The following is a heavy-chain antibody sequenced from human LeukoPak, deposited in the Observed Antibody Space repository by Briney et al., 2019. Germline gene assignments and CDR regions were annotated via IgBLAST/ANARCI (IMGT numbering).Heavy chain of an antibody. CDR2: INPSGGST. CDR3: ARGAPMAEYDFWSGYLREFDY. Sequence: ASVKVSCKASGYTFTSYYMHWVRQAPGQGLKWMGIINPSGGSTSYAQKFQGRVTMTRDTSTSTVYMELSSLRSEDTAVYYCARGAPMAEYDFWSGYLREFDYWGQGTLVTVSS. V-gene: IGHV1-46*01. D-gene: IGHD3-3*01. CDR1: GYTFTSYY. J-gene: IGHJ4*02.